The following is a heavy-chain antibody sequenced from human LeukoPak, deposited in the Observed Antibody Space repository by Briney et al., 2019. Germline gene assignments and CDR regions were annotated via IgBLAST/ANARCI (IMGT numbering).Heavy chain of an antibody. Sequence: GASVKVSCKASGYTFTGYYMHWVRQAPGQGLEWMGWINPNSGGTNYAKKFQGRVTMTRDTSISTAYMELSRLSSDDTAVYYCARETGTTTSEIDLWGQGTLVTVSS. D-gene: IGHD1-1*01. CDR3: ARETGTTTSEIDL. V-gene: IGHV1-2*02. CDR2: INPNSGGT. J-gene: IGHJ4*02. CDR1: GYTFTGYY.